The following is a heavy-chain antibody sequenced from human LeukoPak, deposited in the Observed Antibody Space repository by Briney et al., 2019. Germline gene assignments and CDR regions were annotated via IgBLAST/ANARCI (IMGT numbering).Heavy chain of an antibody. J-gene: IGHJ4*02. V-gene: IGHV5-51*01. D-gene: IGHD4-17*01. Sequence: GKSLKISCKGSGYSFTSYWIGWVRQMPGKGLEWVGIIYPDDSDTRYSPSFQDQVIISADKSISTAYLQWSSLEASDTAMYYCARHYPGGDYFIDYWGQGTLVTVSS. CDR1: GYSFTSYW. CDR3: ARHYPGGDYFIDY. CDR2: IYPDDSDT.